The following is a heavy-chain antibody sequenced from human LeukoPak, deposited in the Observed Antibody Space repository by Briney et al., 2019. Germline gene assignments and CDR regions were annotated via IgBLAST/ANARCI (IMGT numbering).Heavy chain of an antibody. J-gene: IGHJ4*02. D-gene: IGHD3-10*01. Sequence: ASVKVSCKASGYTFTSYYMHWVRQAPGQGLEWMGIINPSGGSTSYAQKFQGRVTMTRDTTTSTVYMELSSLRSEDTAVYYCARDSVRERALDYWGQGTLVAVSS. CDR2: INPSGGST. V-gene: IGHV1-46*03. CDR3: ARDSVRERALDY. CDR1: GYTFTSYY.